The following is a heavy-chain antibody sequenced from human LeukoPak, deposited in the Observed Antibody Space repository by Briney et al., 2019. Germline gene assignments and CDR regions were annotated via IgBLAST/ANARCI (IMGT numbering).Heavy chain of an antibody. CDR2: ISSNGGST. V-gene: IGHV3-64*01. CDR3: ARESGSYYFDY. Sequence: PGGSLRLSCAASGFTFSSYAMHWVRQAPGKGLEYVSAISSNGGSTYYANSVKGRFTISRDNSKNTLYLQMGSLRAEDMAVYYCARESGSYYFDYWGQGTLVTVSS. D-gene: IGHD1-26*01. J-gene: IGHJ4*02. CDR1: GFTFSSYA.